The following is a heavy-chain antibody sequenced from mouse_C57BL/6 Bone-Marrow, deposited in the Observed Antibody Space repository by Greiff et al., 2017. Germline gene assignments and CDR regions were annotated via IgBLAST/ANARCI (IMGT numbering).Heavy chain of an antibody. J-gene: IGHJ2*01. CDR3: ARKGIYYDYDDFDY. CDR2: IDPSDSET. D-gene: IGHD2-4*01. V-gene: IGHV1-52*01. CDR1: GYTFTSYW. Sequence: QVQLQQSGAELVRPGSSVKLSCKASGYTFTSYWMHWVKQRPIQGLEWIGNIDPSDSETHYNQKFKDKATLTVDKSSSTAYMQLSSLTSEDSAVYYCARKGIYYDYDDFDYWGQGTTLTVSS.